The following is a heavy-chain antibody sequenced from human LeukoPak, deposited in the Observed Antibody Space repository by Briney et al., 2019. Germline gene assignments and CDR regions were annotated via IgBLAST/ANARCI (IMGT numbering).Heavy chain of an antibody. Sequence: GGSLRLSCAASGFTFSSYSMNWVRQAPGKGLEWVSSISSSSYIYYADSVKGRFTISRDNAKNSLYLQMNSLRAEDTAVYYCARDSSGYSNDYWGQGTLVPVSS. CDR1: GFTFSSYS. CDR3: ARDSSGYSNDY. J-gene: IGHJ4*02. D-gene: IGHD3-22*01. V-gene: IGHV3-21*01. CDR2: ISSSSYI.